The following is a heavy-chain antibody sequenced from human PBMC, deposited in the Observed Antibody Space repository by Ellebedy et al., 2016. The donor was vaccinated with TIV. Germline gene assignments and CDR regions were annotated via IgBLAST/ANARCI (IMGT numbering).Heavy chain of an antibody. Sequence: ASVKVSXKASGYTFTGYYMHWLRQAPGQGLEWMGWVNPKSGATNYAQKFQDRVTMTRDTSLSTTYMDLSRLRSDDTAIYYCAVPSSLFLQGSGTTYDFDLWGQGTLVTVSS. CDR2: VNPKSGAT. V-gene: IGHV1-2*02. J-gene: IGHJ4*02. CDR1: GYTFTGYY. CDR3: AVPSSLFLQGSGTTYDFDL. D-gene: IGHD1-7*01.